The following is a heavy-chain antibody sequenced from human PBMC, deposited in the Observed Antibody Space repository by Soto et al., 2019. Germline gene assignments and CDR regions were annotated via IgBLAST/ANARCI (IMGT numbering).Heavy chain of an antibody. D-gene: IGHD5-12*01. V-gene: IGHV3-33*01. CDR1: GFTFSSYG. J-gene: IGHJ4*02. CDR3: ARDYRSGYDPSYFDY. CDR2: IWYDGSNK. Sequence: GGSLRLSCAASGFTFSSYGMHWVRQAPGKGLEWVAVIWYDGSNKYYADSVKGRFTISRDNSKNTLYLQMNSLRAEDTAVYYCARDYRSGYDPSYFDYWGQGTLVTVSS.